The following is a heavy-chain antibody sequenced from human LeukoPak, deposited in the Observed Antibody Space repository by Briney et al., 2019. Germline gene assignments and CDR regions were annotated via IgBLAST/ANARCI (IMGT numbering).Heavy chain of an antibody. J-gene: IGHJ3*02. V-gene: IGHV4-39*07. CDR2: IYYTGST. Sequence: SETLSLTCTVSGGSISSSTDYWGWIRQPPGKGLEWIGSIYYTGSTYYKPSLKSRVTISVDTSKNQFSLKLSSVTAADTAVYYCARSRDYLWGSYPPGAFDIWGPGTMVTVSP. CDR1: GGSISSSTDY. CDR3: ARSRDYLWGSYPPGAFDI. D-gene: IGHD3-16*02.